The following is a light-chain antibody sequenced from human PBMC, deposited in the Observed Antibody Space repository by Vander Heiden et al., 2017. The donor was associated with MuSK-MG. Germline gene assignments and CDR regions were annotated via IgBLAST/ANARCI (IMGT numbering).Light chain of an antibody. CDR1: QSISSY. CDR3: QQSYSTPLT. V-gene: IGKV1-39*01. CDR2: AAS. Sequence: DIQMTQSPSSLPASVGARVTITSRARQSISSYLNGYQQKPGEAPKLLLYAASSLQSGVPSRFSGSGSGTDFTLTISSLQPEDFATYYCQQSYSTPLTFGGGTKVEIK. J-gene: IGKJ4*01.